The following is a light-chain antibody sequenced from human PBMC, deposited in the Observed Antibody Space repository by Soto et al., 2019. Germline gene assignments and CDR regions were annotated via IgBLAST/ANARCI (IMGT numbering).Light chain of an antibody. Sequence: EIVLTQSPATLSFSPGERPTLSCRASQSVGRHLAWYQQKPGQAPRLLIYDASNRATGVPARFSGSGSGTDFTLSISSLEPEDFAVYYCQQRNNWPPATFGGGTKVEIK. V-gene: IGKV3-11*01. CDR3: QQRNNWPPAT. J-gene: IGKJ4*01. CDR2: DAS. CDR1: QSVGRH.